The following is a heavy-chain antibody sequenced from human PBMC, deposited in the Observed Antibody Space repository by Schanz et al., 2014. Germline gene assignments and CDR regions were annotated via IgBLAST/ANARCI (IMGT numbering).Heavy chain of an antibody. Sequence: EVQLLESGGGLVQPGGSLKLSCAASGLIFSNYVMSWVRQAPGKGLEWVSTIGTSGGTNYAESVKGRFTVSRDNSKNTLYLQLNSLRAEDTAVYYCARDFHGYGPHLDYWGQGSLVTVSS. CDR3: ARDFHGYGPHLDY. D-gene: IGHD5-12*01. CDR1: GLIFSNYV. J-gene: IGHJ4*02. CDR2: IGTSGGT. V-gene: IGHV3-23*01.